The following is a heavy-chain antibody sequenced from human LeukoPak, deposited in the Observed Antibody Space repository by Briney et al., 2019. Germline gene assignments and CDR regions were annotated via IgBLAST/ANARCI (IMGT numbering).Heavy chain of an antibody. CDR2: ISWDGDIT. CDR3: SKGSRAGGDGHFES. D-gene: IGHD2-21*01. V-gene: IGHV3-43*01. J-gene: IGHJ4*02. Sequence: GGSLRLSCAASGFTFDDYSMNCIRQAPGKGLEWVSHISWDGDITYYADSVKGRFTISRDNSKNSLYLQMNSLRTEDTALYYCSKGSRAGGDGHFESWGQGTLVTVSS. CDR1: GFTFDDYS.